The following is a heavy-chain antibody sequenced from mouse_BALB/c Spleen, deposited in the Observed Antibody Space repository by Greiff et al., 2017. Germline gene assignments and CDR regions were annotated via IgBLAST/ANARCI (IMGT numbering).Heavy chain of an antibody. Sequence: EVKLVESGGGLVQPGGSRKLSCAASGFTFSSFGMHWVRQAPEKGLEWVAYISSGSSTIYYADTVKGRFTISRDNPKNTLFLQMTSLRSEDTAMYYCARGGRYDDYAMDYWGQGTSVTVSS. CDR3: ARGGRYDDYAMDY. J-gene: IGHJ4*01. CDR2: ISSGSSTI. D-gene: IGHD2-14*01. V-gene: IGHV5-17*02. CDR1: GFTFSSFG.